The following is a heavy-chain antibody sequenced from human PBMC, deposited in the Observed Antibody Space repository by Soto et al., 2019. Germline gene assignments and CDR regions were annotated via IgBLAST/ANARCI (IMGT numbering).Heavy chain of an antibody. Sequence: GGSLRLSCAASGFTFSRHWMRWVRQAPGKGLEWVASIKQDGSEKSYADSVKGRFTISRDNSKRTQYLQMNSLSADDTAVYYCAKDPYNARVTVVRGVIDYWGQGTLVTVSS. J-gene: IGHJ4*02. D-gene: IGHD3-10*01. CDR1: GFTFSRHW. CDR2: IKQDGSEK. V-gene: IGHV3-7*01. CDR3: AKDPYNARVTVVRGVIDY.